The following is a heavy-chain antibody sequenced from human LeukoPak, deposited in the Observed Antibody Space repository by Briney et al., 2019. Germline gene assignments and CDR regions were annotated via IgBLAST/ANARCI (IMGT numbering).Heavy chain of an antibody. CDR3: ATIVGATTITYFDY. V-gene: IGHV3-23*01. Sequence: GGSLRLSCAASGFTFSSYAMSWVRQAPGKGLEWVSAISGSGGSTYYADSVKGRFTIPRDNSKNTLYLQMNSLRAEDTAVYYCATIVGATTITYFDYWGQGTLVTVSS. CDR2: ISGSGGST. D-gene: IGHD1-26*01. CDR1: GFTFSSYA. J-gene: IGHJ4*02.